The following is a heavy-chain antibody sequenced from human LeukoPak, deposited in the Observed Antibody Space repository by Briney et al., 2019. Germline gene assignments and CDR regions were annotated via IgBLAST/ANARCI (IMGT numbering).Heavy chain of an antibody. CDR1: GGSISSSSYY. V-gene: IGHV4-39*01. CDR3: ASDRLRFFDWCY. D-gene: IGHD3-9*01. CDR2: IHYSGST. J-gene: IGHJ4*02. Sequence: SETLSLTCTVSGGSISSSSYYWGWIRQPPGKGLEWIGSIHYSGSTYYNPSLKSRVTISVDTSKNQFSLKLSSVTAADTAVYYCASDRLRFFDWCYWGQGTLVTVSS.